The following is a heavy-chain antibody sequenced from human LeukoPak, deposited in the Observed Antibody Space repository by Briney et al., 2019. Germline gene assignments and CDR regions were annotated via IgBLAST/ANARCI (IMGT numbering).Heavy chain of an antibody. Sequence: ASVKVSCKASGYTFTDYYMHWVRQAPGQGLEWMGWSNPNSGGTDYAQKFQGRVTMTRDTPISTAYMELSRLRSDDTAVYYCARGGVITMVRGVNEYWGQGTLVTVSS. CDR2: SNPNSGGT. CDR1: GYTFTDYY. D-gene: IGHD3-10*01. J-gene: IGHJ4*02. CDR3: ARGGVITMVRGVNEY. V-gene: IGHV1-2*02.